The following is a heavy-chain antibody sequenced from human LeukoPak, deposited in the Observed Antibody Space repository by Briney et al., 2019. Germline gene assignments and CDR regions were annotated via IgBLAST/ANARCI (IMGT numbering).Heavy chain of an antibody. D-gene: IGHD6-19*01. V-gene: IGHV4-59*08. J-gene: IGHJ4*02. Sequence: SETLSLTCTVSGVSIRSYYWSWIRQPPGKGLEWIGYIYYSGTTNYNPSLKSRVTISVDTSKNQFSLKLTSVTAADTAVYYCARGYSNGWNYFDYWGQGTLVTVSS. CDR1: GVSIRSYY. CDR3: ARGYSNGWNYFDY. CDR2: IYYSGTT.